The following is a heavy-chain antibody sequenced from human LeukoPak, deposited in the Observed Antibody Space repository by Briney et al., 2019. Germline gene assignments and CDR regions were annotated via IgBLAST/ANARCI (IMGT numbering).Heavy chain of an antibody. D-gene: IGHD6-19*01. CDR2: INHSGST. CDR1: GGSFSGYY. Sequence: SETLSLTCAVYGGSFSGYYWSWIRQPPGKGLEWIGEINHSGSTNYNPSLKSRVTISVDTSKNQFSLKLSSVTAADTAVYYCASGYSSGWFNKQVAFDYWGQGTLVTVSS. J-gene: IGHJ4*02. CDR3: ASGYSSGWFNKQVAFDY. V-gene: IGHV4-34*01.